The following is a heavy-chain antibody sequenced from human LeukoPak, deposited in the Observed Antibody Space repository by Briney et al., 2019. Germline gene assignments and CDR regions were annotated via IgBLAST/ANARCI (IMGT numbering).Heavy chain of an antibody. D-gene: IGHD5-24*01. CDR1: GGSISSGSYY. CDR3: ARAEMATIGAFDI. CDR2: IYYSGST. V-gene: IGHV4-61*01. J-gene: IGHJ3*02. Sequence: KTSETLSLTCTVSGGSISSGSYYWSWIRQPPGKGLEWIGYIYYSGSTNYNPSLKSRVTISVDTSKNQFSLKLSSVTAADTAVYYCARAEMATIGAFDIWGQGTMVTVSS.